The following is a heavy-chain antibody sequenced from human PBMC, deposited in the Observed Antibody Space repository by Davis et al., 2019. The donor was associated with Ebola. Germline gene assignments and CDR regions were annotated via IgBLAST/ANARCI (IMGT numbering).Heavy chain of an antibody. CDR3: ARHYYGSGSYYYYYYGMGV. D-gene: IGHD3-10*01. CDR2: IYYSGST. CDR1: GGSISSSSYY. V-gene: IGHV4-39*01. J-gene: IGHJ6*02. Sequence: PSETLSLTCTVSGGSISSSSYYWGWIRQPPGKGLEWIGSIYYSGSTYYNPSLKSRVTISVDTSKNQFSLKLSSVTAADTAVYYCARHYYGSGSYYYYYYGMGVWGQGTTVTVSS.